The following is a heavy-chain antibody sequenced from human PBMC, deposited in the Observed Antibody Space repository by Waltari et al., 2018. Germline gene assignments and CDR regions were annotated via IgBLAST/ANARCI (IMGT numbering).Heavy chain of an antibody. V-gene: IGHV1-69*04. Sequence: QVQLVQSGAEVKKPGSSVKVSCKASGGTFSSYAISWVRQAPGQGLEWMGGIILILGIANYAQKVQGRVTITADESTSTAYMELSSLRSEDTAVYYCARGGYWDDAFDIWGQGTMVTVSS. CDR1: GGTFSSYA. CDR2: IILILGIA. D-gene: IGHD2-15*01. J-gene: IGHJ3*02. CDR3: ARGGYWDDAFDI.